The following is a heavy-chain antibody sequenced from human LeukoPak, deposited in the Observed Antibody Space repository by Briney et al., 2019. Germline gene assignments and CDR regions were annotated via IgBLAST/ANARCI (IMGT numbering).Heavy chain of an antibody. J-gene: IGHJ4*02. CDR2: INPYSGGT. D-gene: IGHD3-22*01. CDR3: ARGARDYYDSSGYYTY. V-gene: IGHV1-2*06. Sequence: ASVKVSCKASGYTFTGYYMHWVRQARGQGLEWMGRINPYSGGTNYAQKFPGSVTMTRDTSISTAYMELSRLRSDDTAVYYCARGARDYYDSSGYYTYWGQGTLVTVSS. CDR1: GYTFTGYY.